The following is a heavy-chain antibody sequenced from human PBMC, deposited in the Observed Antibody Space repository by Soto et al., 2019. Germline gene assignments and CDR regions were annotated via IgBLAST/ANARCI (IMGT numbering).Heavy chain of an antibody. Sequence: GGSLRLSCAASGFSFSVYSMNWVRQAPGKGLEWVSYINGRDGAINYVDSVKGRFTISIDIAKNSLYLQMNSLRDEDTAVYFCARDHLWAFDYWGQGVLVTV. CDR1: GFSFSVYS. J-gene: IGHJ4*02. CDR2: INGRDGAI. D-gene: IGHD3-3*02. V-gene: IGHV3-48*02. CDR3: ARDHLWAFDY.